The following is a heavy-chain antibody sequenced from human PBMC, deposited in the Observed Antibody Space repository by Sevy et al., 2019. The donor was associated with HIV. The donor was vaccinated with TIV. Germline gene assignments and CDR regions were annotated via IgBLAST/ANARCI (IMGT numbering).Heavy chain of an antibody. CDR1: GGSISSGDYY. CDR2: IYYSGST. V-gene: IGHV4-30-4*01. D-gene: IGHD2-21*02. J-gene: IGHJ4*02. Sequence: SETLSLTCTVSGGSISSGDYYWSWIRQPPGKGLEWIGFIYYSGSTYYNPSLKSRVTISVDTSKNQFSLKLSSVTAADTAVYYCARGGVVTAISWYFDYWGQGTLVTVSS. CDR3: ARGGVVTAISWYFDY.